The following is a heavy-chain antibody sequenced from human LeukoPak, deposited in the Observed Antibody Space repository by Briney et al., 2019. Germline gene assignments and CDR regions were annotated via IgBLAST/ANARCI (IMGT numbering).Heavy chain of an antibody. V-gene: IGHV4-61*02. CDR2: IYTSGST. Sequence: SQTLSLTCTVSGGSINSGSYYWSWIRQPAGKGLEWIGRIYTSGSTNYNPSLKSRVTISVDTSKNQFSLKLSSVTAADTAVYYCARVRQHLPYYYYGMDVWGQGTTVTVSS. D-gene: IGHD6-13*01. CDR3: ARVRQHLPYYYYGMDV. J-gene: IGHJ6*02. CDR1: GGSINSGSYY.